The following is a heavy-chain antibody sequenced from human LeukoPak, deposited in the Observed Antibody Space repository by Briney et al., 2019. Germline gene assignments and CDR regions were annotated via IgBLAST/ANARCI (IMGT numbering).Heavy chain of an antibody. CDR3: ARVAEAAAFDS. CDR2: IKSDGST. Sequence: GGSLRLSCAASGFTFSNAWMHWVRQAPGKGLVWVSLIKSDGSTIYADSVKGRFTISRDNAKSTIYLQMNSLRVEDTAVYYCARVAEAAAFDSWGQGTLVTVSS. J-gene: IGHJ4*02. CDR1: GFTFSNAW. V-gene: IGHV3-74*01. D-gene: IGHD6-13*01.